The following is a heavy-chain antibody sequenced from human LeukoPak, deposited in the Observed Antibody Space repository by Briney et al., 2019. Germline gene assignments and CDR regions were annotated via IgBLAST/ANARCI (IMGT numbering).Heavy chain of an antibody. D-gene: IGHD3-10*01. V-gene: IGHV4-39*01. CDR3: ARHLNYYYGSGAGPRGLDY. Sequence: PSETLSLTCTVSGGSISSSSYYWGWIRQPPGKGLEWIGGIYYSGSTYYNPSLKSRFTISVDTSKNQFSLKLSSVTAADTAVYYCARHLNYYYGSGAGPRGLDYWGQGTLVTVSS. CDR2: IYYSGST. J-gene: IGHJ4*02. CDR1: GGSISSSSYY.